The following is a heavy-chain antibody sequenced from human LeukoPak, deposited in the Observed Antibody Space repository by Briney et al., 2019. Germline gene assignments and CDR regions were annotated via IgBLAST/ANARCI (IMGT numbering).Heavy chain of an antibody. CDR3: ARYVWGSYPTFEDY. D-gene: IGHD3-16*02. CDR1: GGSISSYY. V-gene: IGHV4-59*01. CDR2: IYYSGST. J-gene: IGHJ4*02. Sequence: SETLSLTCTISGGSISSYYWSWIRQPPGKGLEWIAYIYYSGSTNYNPSLKSRVTISVDTSKNQFSLKLSSVTAADTAVYYCARYVWGSYPTFEDYWGQGTLVTVSS.